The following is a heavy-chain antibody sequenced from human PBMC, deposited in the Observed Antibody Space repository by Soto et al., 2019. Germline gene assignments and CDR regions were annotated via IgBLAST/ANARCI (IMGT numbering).Heavy chain of an antibody. CDR2: IYYSGST. CDR3: ARDGIWFXDWGAIRAHYYYYGMDV. D-gene: IGHD3-10*01. V-gene: IGHV4-31*03. Sequence: SGTLSLTCTVSGGSISGGGYYWSWIRQHPGKGLEWIGYIYYSGSTYYNPSLKSRVTISVDTSKNQFSLKLSSVTAADTAVYYCARDGIWFXDWGAIRAHYYYYGMDVWGQGTTVTVSS. J-gene: IGHJ6*02. CDR1: GGSISGGGYY.